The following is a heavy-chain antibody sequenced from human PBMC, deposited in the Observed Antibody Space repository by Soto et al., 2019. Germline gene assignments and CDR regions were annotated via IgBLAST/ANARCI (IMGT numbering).Heavy chain of an antibody. D-gene: IGHD6-13*01. CDR2: ISSSSSTI. V-gene: IGHV3-48*01. CDR3: ARQQMYSSSWYSVYYYMDV. J-gene: IGHJ6*03. CDR1: GFTFSSYS. Sequence: GGSLRLSCAASGFTFSSYSMNWVRQAPGKGLEWVSYISSSSSTIYYADSVKGRFTISRDNAKNSLYLQMNSLRAEDTAVYYCARQQMYSSSWYSVYYYMDVWGKGTTVTVSS.